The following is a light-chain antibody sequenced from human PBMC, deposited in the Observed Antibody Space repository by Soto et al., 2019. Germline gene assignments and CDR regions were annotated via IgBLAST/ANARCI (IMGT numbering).Light chain of an antibody. CDR3: SSYTSSNTMI. V-gene: IGLV2-14*03. CDR1: SSDVGGYNY. CDR2: DVS. Sequence: QSALTQPASVSGSPGQSITISCTGTSSDVGGYNYVSWYQHHPGKAPKLMIYDVSNRSSGVSNRFSGSKSGNTASLTISGLQAEDEADFYCSSYTSSNTMIFGGGTKLTVL. J-gene: IGLJ2*01.